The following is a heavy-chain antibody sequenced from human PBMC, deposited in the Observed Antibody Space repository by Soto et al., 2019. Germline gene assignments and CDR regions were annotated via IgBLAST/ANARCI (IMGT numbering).Heavy chain of an antibody. V-gene: IGHV1-2*04. Sequence: EXSXKVCCEASGYTXTGYYMNWVRQAPGQGLEWMGWINPNSGGTNYAQKFQGWVTMTRDTSIRKAYMELSRLRSDETAVYYCARASIAASMPSNWFDPWGQGTLVTVSA. CDR2: INPNSGGT. CDR3: ARASIAASMPSNWFDP. D-gene: IGHD6-6*01. CDR1: GYTXTGYY. J-gene: IGHJ5*02.